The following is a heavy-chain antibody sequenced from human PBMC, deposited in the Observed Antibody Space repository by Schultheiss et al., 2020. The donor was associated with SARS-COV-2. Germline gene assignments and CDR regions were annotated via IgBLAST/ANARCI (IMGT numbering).Heavy chain of an antibody. D-gene: IGHD6-19*01. J-gene: IGHJ4*02. CDR1: GYTFTSFD. Sequence: GESLKISCEASGYTFTSFDIIWVRQATGQGLEWVGWTDTNTGNTGYAQKFQGRVTITADKSTSTAYMELSSLRSEDTAVYYCARDWGVVAVAGPFDYWGQGTLVTVSS. CDR3: ARDWGVVAVAGPFDY. CDR2: TDTNTGNT. V-gene: IGHV1-8*01.